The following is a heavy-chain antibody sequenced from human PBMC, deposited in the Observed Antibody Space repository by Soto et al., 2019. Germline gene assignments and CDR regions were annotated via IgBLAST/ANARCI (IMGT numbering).Heavy chain of an antibody. D-gene: IGHD3-22*01. CDR2: ISGSGVST. J-gene: IGHJ4*02. Sequence: GGSLRLSCAASGFTFSSYARSWVRQAPGKGLEWVSAISGSGVSTYCADSVKGRFTISRDNSKNTLYLQMNSLRAEDTAVYYCAKSPGMYYYDSSGYYHYDYWGQGTLVTVPS. CDR1: GFTFSSYA. CDR3: AKSPGMYYYDSSGYYHYDY. V-gene: IGHV3-23*01.